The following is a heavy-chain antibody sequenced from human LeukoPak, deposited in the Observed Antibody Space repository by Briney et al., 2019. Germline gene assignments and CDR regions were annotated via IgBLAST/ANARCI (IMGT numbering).Heavy chain of an antibody. CDR2: ISYDGSNK. V-gene: IGHV3-30*18. D-gene: IGHD3-22*01. CDR1: GFTFSSYG. Sequence: GSLRLSCAASGFTFSSYGMHWVRQAPGKGLEWVAVISYDGSNKYYADSVKGRFTISRDNSKNTLYLQMNSLRAEDTAVYYCAKGPYYYDSSGSHPFDYWGQGTLVTVSS. CDR3: AKGPYYYDSSGSHPFDY. J-gene: IGHJ4*02.